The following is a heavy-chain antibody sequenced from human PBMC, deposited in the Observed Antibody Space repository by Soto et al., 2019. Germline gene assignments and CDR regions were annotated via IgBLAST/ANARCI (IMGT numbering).Heavy chain of an antibody. Sequence: EVQLVESGRGLVQPGGSLRLSCAASGFTFSSYDMHWVRQATGKGLEWVSAIGTAGDTYYPGSVKGRFTISRENAKNSLYLQMNSLRAEDTAVYYCARALGCSGGSCYYWYFDLWGRGTLVTVSS. V-gene: IGHV3-13*01. D-gene: IGHD2-15*01. CDR1: GFTFSSYD. CDR2: IGTAGDT. CDR3: ARALGCSGGSCYYWYFDL. J-gene: IGHJ2*01.